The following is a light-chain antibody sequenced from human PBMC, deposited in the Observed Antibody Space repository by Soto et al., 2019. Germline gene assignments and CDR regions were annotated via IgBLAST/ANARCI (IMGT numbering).Light chain of an antibody. CDR3: SSYTSSSTVV. CDR2: DVS. CDR1: SSDVGAYNY. J-gene: IGLJ2*01. V-gene: IGLV2-14*03. Sequence: QSALTQPASVSGSPGQSITISCTGTSSDVGAYNYVSWYQQHPGKAPKLMIYDVSNRPSGVSNRFSGSKSGNTASLTISGLQAEDEVDYYCSSYTSSSTVVFGGGTKLTVL.